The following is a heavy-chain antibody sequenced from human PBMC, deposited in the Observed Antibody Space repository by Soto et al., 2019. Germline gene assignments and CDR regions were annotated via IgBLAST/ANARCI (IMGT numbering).Heavy chain of an antibody. D-gene: IGHD6-13*01. Sequence: EVQLVESGGGLVKPGGSLRLSCAASGFTFSSYSMNWVRQAPGKGLEWGSSISSSSSYIYYADSVKGRFTISGDNAKNSLYLQMNSLRAEDTAVYYCARSSSWYNNWFDPWGQGTLVTVSS. CDR3: ARSSSWYNNWFDP. CDR1: GFTFSSYS. CDR2: ISSSSSYI. V-gene: IGHV3-21*01. J-gene: IGHJ5*02.